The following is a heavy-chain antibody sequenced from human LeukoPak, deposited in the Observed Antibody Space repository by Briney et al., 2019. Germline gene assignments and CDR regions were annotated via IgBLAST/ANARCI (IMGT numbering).Heavy chain of an antibody. CDR3: ARGEVLRYSKGSFDY. CDR1: GYTFTGYC. V-gene: IGHV1-18*04. D-gene: IGHD3-9*01. CDR2: INSNSGGT. Sequence: ASVKVSCKASGYTFTGYCIHWVRQAPGQGLEWMGWINSNSGGTNYAQELQGRVTMTTDTSTSTAYMELRSLRSDDAAVYYCARGEVLRYSKGSFDYWGQGTLVTVSS. J-gene: IGHJ4*02.